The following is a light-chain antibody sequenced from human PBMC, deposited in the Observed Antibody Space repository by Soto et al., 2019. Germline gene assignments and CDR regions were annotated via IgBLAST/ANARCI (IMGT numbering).Light chain of an antibody. V-gene: IGKV1-5*01. J-gene: IGKJ1*01. Sequence: DIQMTQSPSTLSASVGDRVTITCRASQSISSWLAWYQQKPGKAPKLLIYDASSLESGVPSRFSGSGSGTEFTLTISSLQPDDFATYYCQQYNSDWKFGQGTKVDIK. CDR1: QSISSW. CDR3: QQYNSDWK. CDR2: DAS.